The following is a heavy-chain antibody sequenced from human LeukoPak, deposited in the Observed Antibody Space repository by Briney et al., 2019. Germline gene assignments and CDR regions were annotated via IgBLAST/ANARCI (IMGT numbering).Heavy chain of an antibody. D-gene: IGHD3-22*01. CDR3: ARESRPFLYYDSSGPNFDY. V-gene: IGHV4-59*12. CDR2: IYYSGST. J-gene: IGHJ4*02. Sequence: PSETLSLTCTVSGGSISSYYWSWIRQPPGKGLEWIGYIYYSGSTNYNPSLKSRVTISVDTSKNQFSLKLSSVTAADTAVYYCARESRPFLYYDSSGPNFDYWGQGTLVTVSS. CDR1: GGSISSYY.